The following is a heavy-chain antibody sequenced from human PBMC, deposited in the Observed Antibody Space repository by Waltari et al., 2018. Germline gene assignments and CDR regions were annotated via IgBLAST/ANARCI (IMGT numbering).Heavy chain of an antibody. J-gene: IGHJ4*02. D-gene: IGHD3-22*01. CDR1: GYTLTELS. V-gene: IGHV1-24*01. CDR3: ATDPLTYYYDSSGPSRAG. CDR2: LDPEDGET. Sequence: QVQLVQSGAEVKKPGASVKVSCKVSGYTLTELSMHWVRQAPGKGLEWMGGLDPEDGETIYAQKFQGRVTMTEDTSTDTAYMELSSLRSEDTAVYYCATDPLTYYYDSSGPSRAGWGQGTLVTVSS.